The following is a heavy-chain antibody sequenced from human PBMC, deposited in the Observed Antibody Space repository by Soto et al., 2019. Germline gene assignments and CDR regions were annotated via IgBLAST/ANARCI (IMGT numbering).Heavy chain of an antibody. CDR3: ARETRWSGFFDY. J-gene: IGHJ4*02. CDR1: GGSISGFY. D-gene: IGHD3-10*01. V-gene: IGHV4-59*01. CDR2: IHHSGNT. Sequence: PSETLSLTCTVSGGSISGFYWSWIRQPPGKGLEWIAYIHHSGNTDYSPSLKSRVTISVDTSKNQFSLTLSSVTAADTAVYYCARETRWSGFFDYWGQGTVVTVSS.